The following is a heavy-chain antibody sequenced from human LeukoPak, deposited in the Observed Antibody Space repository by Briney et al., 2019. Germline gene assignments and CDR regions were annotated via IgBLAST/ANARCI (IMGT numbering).Heavy chain of an antibody. J-gene: IGHJ4*02. V-gene: IGHV3-64*01. CDR2: ISSNGGST. Sequence: TGGSLRLSCAASGFTFSSYAMHWVRQAPGKGLEYVSAISSNGGSTYYANSVKGRFTISRDNSKNTLYLQMGSLRAEDMAVYYCARGFHGYWGQGTLVTVSS. CDR3: ARGFHGY. CDR1: GFTFSSYA.